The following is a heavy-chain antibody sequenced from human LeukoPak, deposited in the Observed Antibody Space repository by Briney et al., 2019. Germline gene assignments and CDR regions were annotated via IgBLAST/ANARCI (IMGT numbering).Heavy chain of an antibody. D-gene: IGHD6-19*01. CDR2: IDHSGST. Sequence: PSETLSLTCAVYGGSFSGYYWSWIRQPPGKGLEWIGEIDHSGSTNYNPSLKSRVTISVDTSKNQFSLKLNSMTAADTAVYYCARHLLSSGWAFDYWGQGILVTVSS. CDR1: GGSFSGYY. CDR3: ARHLLSSGWAFDY. V-gene: IGHV4-34*01. J-gene: IGHJ4*02.